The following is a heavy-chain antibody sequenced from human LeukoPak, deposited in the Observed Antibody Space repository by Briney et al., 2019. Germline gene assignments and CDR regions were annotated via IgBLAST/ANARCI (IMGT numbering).Heavy chain of an antibody. V-gene: IGHV3-43D*03. Sequence: GGSLRLSCAASGFTFDDYAMHWVRQAPGKGLEWVSLISWDGGSTYYADSVKGRFTISRDNSKNSLYLQMNSLRAEDTALYYCAKDISVSLAAAGPDYWGQGTLVTVSS. CDR3: AKDISVSLAAAGPDY. J-gene: IGHJ4*02. CDR2: ISWDGGST. CDR1: GFTFDDYA. D-gene: IGHD6-13*01.